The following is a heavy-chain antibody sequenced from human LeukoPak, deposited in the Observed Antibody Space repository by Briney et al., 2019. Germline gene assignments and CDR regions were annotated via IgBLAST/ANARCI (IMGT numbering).Heavy chain of an antibody. V-gene: IGHV4-61*02. CDR2: IYTSGST. CDR1: GGSISSGSYY. J-gene: IGHJ6*03. D-gene: IGHD3-10*01. CDR3: ARGLTMVRGGNYYYMDV. Sequence: SETLSLTCTVSGGSISSGSYYWSWVRQPAGKGLEWIGRIYTSGSTNYNPSLKSRVTISVDTSKNQFSLKLSSVTAADTAVYYCARGLTMVRGGNYYYMDVWGKGTTVTVSS.